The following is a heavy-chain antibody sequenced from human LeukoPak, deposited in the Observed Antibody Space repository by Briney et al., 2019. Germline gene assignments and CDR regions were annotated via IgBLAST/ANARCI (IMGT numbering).Heavy chain of an antibody. CDR1: GGSFSGYY. J-gene: IGHJ4*02. Sequence: PSETLSLTCAVYGGSFSGYYWSWIRQPPGKGLEWIGEINHSGSTNYNPSLKSRVTISVDTSKNQFSLKLSPVTAADTAVYYCARVRYNWNGGYFDYWGQGTLVTVSS. V-gene: IGHV4-34*01. D-gene: IGHD1-20*01. CDR2: INHSGST. CDR3: ARVRYNWNGGYFDY.